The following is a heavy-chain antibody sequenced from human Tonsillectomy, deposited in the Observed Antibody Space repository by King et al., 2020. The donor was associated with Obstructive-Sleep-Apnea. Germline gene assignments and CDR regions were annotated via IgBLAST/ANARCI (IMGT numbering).Heavy chain of an antibody. V-gene: IGHV3-15*01. CDR2: IKTKTDGGTT. J-gene: IGHJ3*02. CDR3: TTDLNYYASGTYDAFDI. D-gene: IGHD3-10*01. CDR1: GFIFSNAW. Sequence: VQLVESGGGLVKPGGSLRLSCGASGFIFSNAWMSWVRQAPGKGLEWVGHIKTKTDGGTTDYAAPVKGRFTISRDDSKNTLYLQMSSLITEDTAVYYCTTDLNYYASGTYDAFDIWGQGTMVTVSS.